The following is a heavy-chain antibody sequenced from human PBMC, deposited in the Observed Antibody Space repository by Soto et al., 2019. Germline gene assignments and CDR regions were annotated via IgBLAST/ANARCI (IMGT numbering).Heavy chain of an antibody. J-gene: IGHJ4*02. D-gene: IGHD6-6*01. CDR1: GGSISSGGYS. CDR3: ARGGSGSSSHVFDY. Sequence: TLSLTCAVSGGSISSGGYSWSWIRQPPGKGLEWIGYIYHSGSTYYNPSLKSRVTISVDRSKNQFSLKLSSVTAADTAVYYCARGGSGSSSHVFDYWGQGTLVTVSS. CDR2: IYHSGST. V-gene: IGHV4-30-2*01.